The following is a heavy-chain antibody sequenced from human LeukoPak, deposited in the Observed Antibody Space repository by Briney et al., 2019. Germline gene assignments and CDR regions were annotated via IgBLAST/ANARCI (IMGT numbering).Heavy chain of an antibody. CDR2: MNSDGSST. CDR3: ARGPSYRSGWYGIDS. CDR1: GFTFSYYC. V-gene: IGHV3-74*01. Sequence: TGESLRLSCAASGFTFSYYCMHWGCEVPGKGVVGVSRMNSDGSSTSYADSVRGRFTISRDNAKNTLYLKMNSLSAEDTAVSYCARGPSYRSGWYGIDSWGQGTLVTVSS. D-gene: IGHD6-19*01. J-gene: IGHJ4*02.